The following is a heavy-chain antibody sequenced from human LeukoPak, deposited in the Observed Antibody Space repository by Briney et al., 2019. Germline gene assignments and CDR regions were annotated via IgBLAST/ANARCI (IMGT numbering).Heavy chain of an antibody. V-gene: IGHV3-49*03. CDR3: TRVLGYGGYLSFDY. CDR2: IRDKPYGGTT. CDR1: GFTFGYYA. J-gene: IGHJ4*02. D-gene: IGHD5-12*01. Sequence: GRSLRLSCTTSGFTFGYYAISWFRQAPGKGREWVGFIRDKPYGGTTEYAASVKGRFTISRDDSKSIAYLQMNSLKTEDTAVYYCTRVLGYGGYLSFDYWGQGTLVTVSS.